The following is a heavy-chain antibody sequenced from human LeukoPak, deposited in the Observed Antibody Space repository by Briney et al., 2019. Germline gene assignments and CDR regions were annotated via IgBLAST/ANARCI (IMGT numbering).Heavy chain of an antibody. V-gene: IGHV3-30*04. J-gene: IGHJ6*02. CDR2: ISYDGSNK. CDR3: ARPYGSGSYYRSYYYYGMDV. D-gene: IGHD3-10*01. Sequence: GGSLRLSCAASGFTFSSYAMHWVRQAPGKGLEWVAVISYDGSNKYYADSVKGRFTISRDNSKNTLYPQMNSLRAEDTAVYYCARPYGSGSYYRSYYYYGMDVWGQGTTVTVSS. CDR1: GFTFSSYA.